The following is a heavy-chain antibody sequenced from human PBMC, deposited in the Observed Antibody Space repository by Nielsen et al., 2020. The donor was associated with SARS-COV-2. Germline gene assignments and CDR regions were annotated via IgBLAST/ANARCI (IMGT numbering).Heavy chain of an antibody. CDR2: IFYRGNT. CDR3: ARGGAVIIAPRFDY. J-gene: IGHJ4*02. D-gene: IGHD3-3*01. V-gene: IGHV4-61*01. Sequence: SETLSLTCIVSGGSISTGSHYWSWIRQPPGKGLEWIGYIFYRGNTNYKPSLKSRVTISVDTSKNQFSLKVNSVTAADTAVYYCARGGAVIIAPRFDYWGQGSLVTVSS. CDR1: GGSISTGSHY.